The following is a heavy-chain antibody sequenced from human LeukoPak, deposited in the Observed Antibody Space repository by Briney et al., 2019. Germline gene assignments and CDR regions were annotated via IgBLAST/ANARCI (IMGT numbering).Heavy chain of an antibody. Sequence: GGSLRLSCAASVFSFGGSAMHWVRQTSGKGLEWVGRIRSKGNNYATVYAASVKGRFTISRDDAKNTAYLQMNSLKTEDTAVYYCTRHGKGDDSSGYVDYWGQGTLVTVSS. CDR2: IRSKGNNYAT. D-gene: IGHD3-22*01. CDR3: TRHGKGDDSSGYVDY. J-gene: IGHJ4*02. V-gene: IGHV3-73*01. CDR1: VFSFGGSA.